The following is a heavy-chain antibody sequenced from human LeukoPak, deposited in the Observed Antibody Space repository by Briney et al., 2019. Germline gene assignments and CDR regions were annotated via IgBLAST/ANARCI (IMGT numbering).Heavy chain of an antibody. J-gene: IGHJ4*02. V-gene: IGHV1-69*13. D-gene: IGHD4-23*01. CDR1: GGTFSSYA. Sequence: SVKVSCKASGGTFSSYAISWVRQAPGQGLEWMGGIIPIFGTANYAQKLQGRVTITADESTSTAYTELSSLRSEDTAVYYCARAGTTVVTHGLDYWGQGTLVTVSS. CDR3: ARAGTTVVTHGLDY. CDR2: IIPIFGTA.